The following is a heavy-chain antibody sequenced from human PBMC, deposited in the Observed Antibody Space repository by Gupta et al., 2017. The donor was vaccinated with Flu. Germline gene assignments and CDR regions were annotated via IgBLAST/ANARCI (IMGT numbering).Heavy chain of an antibody. CDR2: IRTDSNSI. J-gene: IGHJ6*04. D-gene: IGHD6-13*01. V-gene: IGHV3-21*02. CDR3: ARDSYYSRRGKLDV. Sequence: EVQLVECGGGLVKPGGSLRPSGAPSGLTFGNYTMEWVRHAPVKGLEVVSSIRTDSNSIHCADDVKGRFTTARDNGNISLYLAMNTLRQHNTGMYYCARDSYYSRRGKLDVWGKGTTVSVSS. CDR1: GLTFGNYT.